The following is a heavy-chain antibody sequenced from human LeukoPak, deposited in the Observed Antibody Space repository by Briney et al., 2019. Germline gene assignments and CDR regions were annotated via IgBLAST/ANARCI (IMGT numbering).Heavy chain of an antibody. CDR2: ISGSGGGR. V-gene: IGHV3-23*01. CDR3: VKGYSSGWTREYYGMDV. D-gene: IGHD6-19*01. Sequence: GGSLRLSCAVSGFTFSSYVMSWVRRAPGKGLEWVSTISGSGGGRYYADSVKGRFTISRDNSKNTMYLQMNSLRAEDTAVYYCVKGYSSGWTREYYGMDVWGQGTTVTVSS. J-gene: IGHJ6*02. CDR1: GFTFSSYV.